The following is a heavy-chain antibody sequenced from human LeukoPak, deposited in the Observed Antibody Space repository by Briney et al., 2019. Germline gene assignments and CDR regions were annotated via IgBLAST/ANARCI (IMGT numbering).Heavy chain of an antibody. CDR3: ARQPIGPYYFDY. CDR1: GASVSNYY. D-gene: IGHD1-14*01. J-gene: IGHJ4*02. CDR2: IYNGGSA. Sequence: KPSETLSLTCTVSGASVSNYYWSWIRQPAGKGLEWIGRIYNGGSANYNPSLQSRISMSVDTSKNQFSLRLKSVTAADTAVYYCARQPIGPYYFDYWDQGTLVTVSS. V-gene: IGHV4-4*07.